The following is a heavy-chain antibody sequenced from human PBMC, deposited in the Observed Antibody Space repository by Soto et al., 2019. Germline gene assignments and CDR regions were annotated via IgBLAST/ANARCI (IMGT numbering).Heavy chain of an antibody. J-gene: IGHJ3*02. CDR2: ISSSSSYI. CDR3: AREVRPTYYDFWSGYSSPHDALDI. CDR1: GFTFSSYS. D-gene: IGHD3-3*01. Sequence: GGSLRLSCAASGFTFSSYSMNWVRKAPGKGLEWVSSISSSSSYIYYADSVKGRFTISRDNAKNSLYLQMNSLRAEDTAVYYCAREVRPTYYDFWSGYSSPHDALDIWGQGTMVTVSS. V-gene: IGHV3-21*01.